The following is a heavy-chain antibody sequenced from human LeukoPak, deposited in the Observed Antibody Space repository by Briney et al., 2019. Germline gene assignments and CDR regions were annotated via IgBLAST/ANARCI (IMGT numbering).Heavy chain of an antibody. CDR2: ISVSGNT. CDR3: AKAPVTTCSGAYCYPFDY. J-gene: IGHJ4*02. D-gene: IGHD2-21*01. CDR1: GFTLSSYA. Sequence: GGSLRLSCAASGFTLSSYAMSWVRQAPGKGLEWVSAISVSGNTYHADSVKGRFTISRDSSKNSLYLQMNRLRAEDAAVYYCAKAPVTTCSGAYCYPFDYWGQGTLVTVSS. V-gene: IGHV3-23*01.